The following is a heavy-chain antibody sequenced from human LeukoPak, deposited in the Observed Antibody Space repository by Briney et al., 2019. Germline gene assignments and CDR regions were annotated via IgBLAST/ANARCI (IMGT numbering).Heavy chain of an antibody. CDR3: ARHLGYCTNGVCYTARRGHFDY. J-gene: IGHJ4*02. CDR1: GGSISSSSYY. V-gene: IGHV4-39*01. Sequence: SETLSLTCTVSGGSISSSSYYWGWIRQPPGKGLERIGSIYYSGSTYYNPSLKSRVTISVDTSKNQFSLKLSSVTAADTAVYYCARHLGYCTNGVCYTARRGHFDYWGQGTLVTVSS. CDR2: IYYSGST. D-gene: IGHD2-8*01.